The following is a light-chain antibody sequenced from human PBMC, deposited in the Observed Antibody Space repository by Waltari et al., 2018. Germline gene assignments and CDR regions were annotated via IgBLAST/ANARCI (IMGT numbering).Light chain of an antibody. J-gene: IGKJ1*01. CDR3: LQDYNYPWT. V-gene: IGKV1-6*01. CDR2: AAS. Sequence: AIQMTQSPSSLSASVGDRVTITCRASQGIRNDLGWYQQTPGKAPKLLHYAASSLQSGVASRFSGSGSGTEFTLTISSLQPEDFATYYCLQDYNYPWTFGQGTKVEIK. CDR1: QGIRND.